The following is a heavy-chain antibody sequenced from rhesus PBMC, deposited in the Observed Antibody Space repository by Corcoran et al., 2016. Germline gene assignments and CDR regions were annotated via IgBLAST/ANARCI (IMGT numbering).Heavy chain of an antibody. Sequence: QVQLQESGPGVVKPSETLSLTCAVSGVSISSGYDWSWIRQPPGKGLEWIGYIYGSSGRTNYNPTLKNRVTISKDASKNQFALKLSSVTAADTAVYYCARDIAAAGTGFDYWGQGVLVTVSS. J-gene: IGHJ4*01. CDR2: IYGSSGRT. V-gene: IGHV4-76*01. CDR3: ARDIAAAGTGFDY. D-gene: IGHD6-25*01. CDR1: GVSISSGYD.